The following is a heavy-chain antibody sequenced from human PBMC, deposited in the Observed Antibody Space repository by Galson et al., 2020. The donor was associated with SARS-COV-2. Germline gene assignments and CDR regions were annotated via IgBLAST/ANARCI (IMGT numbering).Heavy chain of an antibody. CDR1: GYSLTSYW. CDR2: IYPGDSDT. CDR3: ARYPNWGGYYYGMDV. J-gene: IGHJ6*02. Sequence: KIGESLKISCKGSGYSLTSYWIGWVRQMPGKGLEWMGIIYPGDSDTRYSPSFQGQVTISADKSISTAYLQWSSLKASDTAMYYCARYPNWGGYYYGMDVWGQGTTVTVSS. D-gene: IGHD7-27*01. V-gene: IGHV5-51*01.